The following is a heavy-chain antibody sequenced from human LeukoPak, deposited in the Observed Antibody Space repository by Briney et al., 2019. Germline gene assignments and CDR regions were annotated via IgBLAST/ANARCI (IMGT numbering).Heavy chain of an antibody. CDR2: IYHSGST. Sequence: SETLSLTCAVSGGSIRSGGYSWSWIRQPPGKGLGWIGYIYHSGSTYYNPSLKSRVTISVDRSKNQFSLKLSSVTAADTAVYYCARIDSSGPNWFDPWGQGTLVTVSS. CDR1: GGSIRSGGYS. V-gene: IGHV4-30-2*01. D-gene: IGHD3-22*01. CDR3: ARIDSSGPNWFDP. J-gene: IGHJ5*02.